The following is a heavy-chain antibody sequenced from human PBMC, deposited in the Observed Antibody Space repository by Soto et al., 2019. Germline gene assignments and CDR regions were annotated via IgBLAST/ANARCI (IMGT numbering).Heavy chain of an antibody. Sequence: EVQLVESGGGLVQPGGSLRLSCAGSGFVFSSYWMHWVRQVPGKGLVWVSRITNDGSSTTYADSVNGRFTISRDNAKNTLYLQMNILGAEDTAVYYCARGMQGSRYFGLWGRGTLVTVSS. CDR2: ITNDGSST. CDR3: ARGMQGSRYFGL. J-gene: IGHJ2*01. CDR1: GFVFSSYW. V-gene: IGHV3-74*01.